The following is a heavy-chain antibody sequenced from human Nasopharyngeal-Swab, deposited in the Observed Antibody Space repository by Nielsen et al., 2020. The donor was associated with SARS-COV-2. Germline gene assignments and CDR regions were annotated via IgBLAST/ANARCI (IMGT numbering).Heavy chain of an antibody. CDR2: ISSSSSYI. V-gene: IGHV3-21*01. Sequence: GESLKISCAASGFTFSSYSMNWVRQAPGKGLEWVSSISSSSSYIYYADSVKGRFTISRDNAKKSLYLQMNSLRAEDTAVYYCAADSGSYFGYYYYGMDVWGQGTTVTVSS. CDR3: AADSGSYFGYYYYGMDV. J-gene: IGHJ6*02. CDR1: GFTFSSYS. D-gene: IGHD1-26*01.